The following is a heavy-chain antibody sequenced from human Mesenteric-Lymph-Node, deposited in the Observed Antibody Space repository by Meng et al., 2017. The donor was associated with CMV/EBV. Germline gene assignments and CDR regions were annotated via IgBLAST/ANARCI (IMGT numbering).Heavy chain of an antibody. CDR1: GYTFTSYG. CDR3: ARDPSITGTSVESNWFDP. J-gene: IGHJ5*02. V-gene: IGHV1-18*01. CDR2: ISAYNGNT. D-gene: IGHD1-7*01. Sequence: ASVKVSCKASGYTFTSYGISWVRQAPGQGLEWMGWISAYNGNTNYAQKLQGRVTMTTDKSTSTAYIELSSLRSEDTAVYYCARDPSITGTSVESNWFDPWGQGTLVTVSS.